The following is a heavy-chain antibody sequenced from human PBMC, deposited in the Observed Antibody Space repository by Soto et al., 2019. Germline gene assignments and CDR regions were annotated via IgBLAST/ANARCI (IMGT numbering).Heavy chain of an antibody. V-gene: IGHV1-2*04. CDR1: GYTFTGYY. J-gene: IGHJ5*02. D-gene: IGHD3-9*01. Sequence: ASVNVSCKASGYTFTGYYMHWVRQAPGQGLEWMGWINPNSGGTNYAQKFQGWVTMTRDTSISTAYMELSRLRSDDTAVYYCARDSKYYDILTGHPNWFDPWGQGTLVTVSS. CDR2: INPNSGGT. CDR3: ARDSKYYDILTGHPNWFDP.